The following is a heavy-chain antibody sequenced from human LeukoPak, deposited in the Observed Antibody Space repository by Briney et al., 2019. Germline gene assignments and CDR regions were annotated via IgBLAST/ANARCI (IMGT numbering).Heavy chain of an antibody. J-gene: IGHJ3*02. CDR3: ARDCSGGSCYRPGAFDI. Sequence: PGGSLRLSCAASGFTFSSYWIGWVRQMPGKGLEWMGIIYPGDSDTRYSPSFQGQVTISADKSISTAYLQWSSLKASDTAMYYCARDCSGGSCYRPGAFDIWGQGTMVTVSS. CDR2: IYPGDSDT. CDR1: GFTFSSYW. D-gene: IGHD2-15*01. V-gene: IGHV5-51*01.